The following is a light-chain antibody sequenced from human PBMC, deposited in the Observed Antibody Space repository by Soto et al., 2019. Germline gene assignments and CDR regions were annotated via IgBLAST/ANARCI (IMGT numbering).Light chain of an antibody. CDR1: QSVNHW. J-gene: IGKJ1*01. CDR3: QQDNSYWT. CDR2: DAS. Sequence: IQMTQYPSTLSASIGERVTISCRASQSVNHWLAWYQRKPGKAPKLLIHDASTLESGIPSRFSGSGSGTEFTLTISSLQPDYFATYYCQQDNSYWTFGQGTKVEIK. V-gene: IGKV1-5*01.